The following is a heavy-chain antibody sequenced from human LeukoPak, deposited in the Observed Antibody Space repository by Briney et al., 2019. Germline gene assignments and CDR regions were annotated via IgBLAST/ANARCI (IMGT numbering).Heavy chain of an antibody. CDR3: ARALSSGWSHGMHV. Sequence: SQTLSVTCAISGDSVSSYSAACNWIRQSPSRGLEWLGRTYYRSKWYNDYAVSVKSRITINPDTSKNQFSLQLNSVTPEDTAVYYCARALSSGWSHGMHVWGQGTTVTVSS. CDR2: TYYRSKWYN. D-gene: IGHD6-19*01. V-gene: IGHV6-1*01. CDR1: GDSVSSYSAA. J-gene: IGHJ6*02.